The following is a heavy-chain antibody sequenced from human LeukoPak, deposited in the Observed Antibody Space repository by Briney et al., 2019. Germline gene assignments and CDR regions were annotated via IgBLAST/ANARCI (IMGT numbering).Heavy chain of an antibody. CDR3: ARHKDYYYSYMDV. CDR2: IYYSGST. J-gene: IGHJ6*03. Sequence: SETLSLTCSVSGDSISTSSYYWGWIRQPPGKGPEWIGTIYYSGSTYYNPSLTSRVTISVDTSKNQFSLKLSSVTAADTAVYYCARHKDYYYSYMDVWGKGTTVTISS. V-gene: IGHV4-39*01. CDR1: GDSISTSSYY.